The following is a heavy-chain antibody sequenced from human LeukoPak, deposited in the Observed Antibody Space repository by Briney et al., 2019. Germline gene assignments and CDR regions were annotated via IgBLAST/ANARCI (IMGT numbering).Heavy chain of an antibody. J-gene: IGHJ4*02. Sequence: TGGSLRLSCAASGFTFSSYAMNWVRQAPGKGLEWASTISDSGGTTYYADSVKGRFTLSRDNSKSTLYLQMSGLRAEDTAVYYCAKTYSSGWYFDYFDYWGQGTLVTVSS. CDR2: ISDSGGTT. V-gene: IGHV3-23*01. CDR3: AKTYSSGWYFDYFDY. CDR1: GFTFSSYA. D-gene: IGHD6-19*01.